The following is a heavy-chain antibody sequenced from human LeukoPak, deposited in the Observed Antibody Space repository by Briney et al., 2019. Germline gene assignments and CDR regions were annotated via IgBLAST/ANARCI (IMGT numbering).Heavy chain of an antibody. V-gene: IGHV3-23*01. Sequence: GGSLRLSCAASGFTFSSYSMNWVRQAPGKGLEWVSAISGSGGSTYYADSVKGRFTISRDNSKNTLYLQMNSLRAEDTAVYYCAKVRLFGVVIISFDYWGQGTLVTVSS. CDR1: GFTFSSYS. J-gene: IGHJ4*02. D-gene: IGHD3-3*01. CDR2: ISGSGGST. CDR3: AKVRLFGVVIISFDY.